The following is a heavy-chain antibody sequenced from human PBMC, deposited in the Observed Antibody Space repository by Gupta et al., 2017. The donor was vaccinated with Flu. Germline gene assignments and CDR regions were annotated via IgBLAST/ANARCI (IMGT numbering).Heavy chain of an antibody. CDR2: IWYDGSNK. CDR1: GFTFSSYG. J-gene: IGHJ3*02. CDR3: ARGGWCSGGSCYSLDAFDI. V-gene: IGHV3-33*01. Sequence: QVQLVESGGGVVQPGRSLRLSCAASGFTFSSYGMHWVRQAPGKGLEWVAVIWYDGSNKYYADSVKGRFTISRDNSKNTLYLQMNSLRAEDTAVYYCARGGWCSGGSCYSLDAFDIWGQGTMVTVSS. D-gene: IGHD2-15*01.